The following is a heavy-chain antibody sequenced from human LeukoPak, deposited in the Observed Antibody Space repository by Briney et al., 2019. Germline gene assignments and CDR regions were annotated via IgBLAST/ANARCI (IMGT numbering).Heavy chain of an antibody. Sequence: PSETLSLTCTVSGGSISSSSYYWGWIRQPPGKGLEWIGSIYYSGSTYYNPSLKSRVTISVDTSKNQFSLKLSSVTAADTAVYYCARAKGWHPALDYWGQGTLVTVSS. D-gene: IGHD6-19*01. V-gene: IGHV4-39*01. CDR2: IYYSGST. CDR1: GGSISSSSYY. J-gene: IGHJ4*02. CDR3: ARAKGWHPALDY.